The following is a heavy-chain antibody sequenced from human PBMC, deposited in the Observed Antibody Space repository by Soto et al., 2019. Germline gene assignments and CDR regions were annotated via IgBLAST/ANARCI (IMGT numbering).Heavy chain of an antibody. D-gene: IGHD3-22*01. CDR1: GFTFSSYG. Sequence: GSLRLSCAASGFTFSSYGMHWVRQAPGKGLEWVAVISYDGSNKYYADSVKGRFTISRDNSKNTLYLQMNSLRAEDTAVYYCAKDQYYDSSGYYYGLIDYWGQGTLVTVSS. CDR2: ISYDGSNK. CDR3: AKDQYYDSSGYYYGLIDY. J-gene: IGHJ4*02. V-gene: IGHV3-30*18.